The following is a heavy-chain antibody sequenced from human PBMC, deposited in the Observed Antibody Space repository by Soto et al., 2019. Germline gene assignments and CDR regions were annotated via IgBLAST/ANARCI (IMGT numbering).Heavy chain of an antibody. CDR1: GYTFTSYD. D-gene: IGHD5-18*01. J-gene: IGHJ6*02. V-gene: IGHV1-8*01. CDR3: ARGPWIQLWFDYYYYYGMDV. Sequence: GASVKVSCKASGYTFTSYDINWVRQATGQGLEWMGWMNPNSGNTGYAQKFQGRVTMTRNTSISTAYMELSSLRSEDTAVYYCARGPWIQLWFDYYYYYGMDVWGQGTTVTVSS. CDR2: MNPNSGNT.